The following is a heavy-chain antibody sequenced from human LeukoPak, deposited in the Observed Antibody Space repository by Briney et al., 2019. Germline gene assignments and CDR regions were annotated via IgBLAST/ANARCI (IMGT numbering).Heavy chain of an antibody. CDR1: GFTFSSYG. CDR2: IWYDGSNK. J-gene: IGHJ1*01. Sequence: GRSLRLSCAASGFTFSSYGMHWVRQAPGKGLEWVAVIWYDGSNKYYADSVKGRFTISRDNSKNTLYLQMNSLRAEDTAVYYCARGAGQLVLSAEYFQHWGQGTLVTVSS. CDR3: ARGAGQLVLSAEYFQH. D-gene: IGHD6-13*01. V-gene: IGHV3-33*01.